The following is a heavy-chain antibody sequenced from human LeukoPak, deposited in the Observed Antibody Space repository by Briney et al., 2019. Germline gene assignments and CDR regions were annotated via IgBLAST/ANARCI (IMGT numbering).Heavy chain of an antibody. Sequence: ASVKVSCKASGYTFTSYGISWVRQAPGQGLEWMGWISAYNGNTNYAQKLQGRVTMTTDASTSTAYMELRSLRSDDTAVYYCARGGTLDCSSTSCYTGYYYYMDVRGKGTTVTVSS. CDR2: ISAYNGNT. CDR3: ARGGTLDCSSTSCYTGYYYYMDV. J-gene: IGHJ6*03. D-gene: IGHD2-2*02. V-gene: IGHV1-18*01. CDR1: GYTFTSYG.